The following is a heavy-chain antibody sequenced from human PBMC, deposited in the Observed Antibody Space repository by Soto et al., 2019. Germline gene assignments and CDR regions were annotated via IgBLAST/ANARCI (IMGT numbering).Heavy chain of an antibody. D-gene: IGHD3-22*01. V-gene: IGHV3-74*01. CDR3: AGDSPHDSTVAGDY. CDR1: GFTFSTHW. J-gene: IGHJ4*02. Sequence: GGSLSLSCAASGFTFSTHWMHWVRQVPEKGLVWVSRINGDGSQTTYADSVRGRLTISRDNAKNTLYLQMNNLRVEDTAVYYCAGDSPHDSTVAGDYWGQGTLVTVSS. CDR2: INGDGSQT.